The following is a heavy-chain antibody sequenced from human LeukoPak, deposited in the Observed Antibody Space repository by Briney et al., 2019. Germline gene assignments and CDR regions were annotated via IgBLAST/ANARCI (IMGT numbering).Heavy chain of an antibody. Sequence: SQTLSLTCTVSGGSISSGDYYWSWIRQPPGKGLEWIGYIYYSGSTYHNPSLKSRVTISVDTSKNQFSLKLSSVTAADTAVYYCARASYYYYGMDVWGQGTTVTVSS. V-gene: IGHV4-30-4*01. J-gene: IGHJ6*02. CDR2: IYYSGST. CDR1: GGSISSGDYY. CDR3: ARASYYYYGMDV.